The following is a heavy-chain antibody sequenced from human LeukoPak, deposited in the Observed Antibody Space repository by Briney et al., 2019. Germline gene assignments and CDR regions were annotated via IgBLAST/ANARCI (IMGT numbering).Heavy chain of an antibody. CDR2: ISSSGSTI. D-gene: IGHD4-17*01. J-gene: IGHJ5*02. Sequence: PGGSLRLSCAASGFTFSDYYMSWIRQAPGKGLEWVSYISSSGSTIYYADSVKGRFTISRDNAKNSLYLQMNSLRGEDTAVYYCAGEFGVTTKFDPWGQGTLVTVSS. V-gene: IGHV3-11*04. CDR3: AGEFGVTTKFDP. CDR1: GFTFSDYY.